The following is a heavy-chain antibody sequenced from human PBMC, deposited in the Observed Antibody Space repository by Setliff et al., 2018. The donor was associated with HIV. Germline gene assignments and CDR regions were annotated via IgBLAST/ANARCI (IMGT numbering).Heavy chain of an antibody. CDR2: ITPSDSYT. V-gene: IGHV1-46*01. CDR3: AKSYLVGDYFAFDS. Sequence: ASVKVSCKASGYIFTSHKIHWVRQAPGQGLEWMGIITPSDSYTVYAQKFQGRVTMTRDTSTSTVYMELNSLRAEDAAVYYCAKSYLVGDYFAFDSWGQGTLVTVSS. CDR1: GYIFTSHK. J-gene: IGHJ4*02. D-gene: IGHD4-17*01.